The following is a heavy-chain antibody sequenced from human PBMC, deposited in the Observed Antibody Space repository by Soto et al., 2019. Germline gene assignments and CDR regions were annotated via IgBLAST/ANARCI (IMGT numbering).Heavy chain of an antibody. J-gene: IGHJ5*02. Sequence: QVQLQQWGAGLLKPSETLSLTCAVYGGSFSGYYWSWIRQPPGKGLEWIGEINHSGSTNYNPSLKSRVTISVDTSKNQFSLKLSSVTAADTAVYYCARSITMVRGVKNNWFDHWVQGTLVTVSS. CDR2: INHSGST. CDR3: ARSITMVRGVKNNWFDH. V-gene: IGHV4-34*01. D-gene: IGHD3-10*01. CDR1: GGSFSGYY.